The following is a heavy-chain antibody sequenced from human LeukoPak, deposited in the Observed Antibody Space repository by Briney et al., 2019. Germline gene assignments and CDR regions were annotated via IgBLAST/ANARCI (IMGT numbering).Heavy chain of an antibody. V-gene: IGHV3-9*01. CDR3: AINGGGDSGYGNFDY. D-gene: IGHD5-12*01. CDR1: GFTFDDYA. CDR2: INWNSDSI. Sequence: GGSLRLSCAASGFTFDDYAMHWVRQAQGQGLEWVSGINWNSDSIGYADSVKGRFTTSRDNAKNSLYLQMNSLRAKDTAFYYCAINGGGDSGYGNFDYWGRGTLVTVSS. J-gene: IGHJ4*02.